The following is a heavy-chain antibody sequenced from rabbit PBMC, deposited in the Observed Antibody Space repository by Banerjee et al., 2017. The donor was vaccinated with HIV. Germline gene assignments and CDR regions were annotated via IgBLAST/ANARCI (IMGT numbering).Heavy chain of an antibody. CDR2: IYTGSSGTT. J-gene: IGHJ4*01. V-gene: IGHV1S40*01. D-gene: IGHD1-1*01. CDR1: GFSFSNKYY. CDR3: ARDLTGVIGWNFNL. Sequence: QSLEESGGDLVKPGASLTLTCTASGFSFSNKYYMCWVRQAPGKGLEWIACIYTGSSGTTYYANWVKGRFTISKTSWTTVTLQMTSLTAADTATYFCARDLTGVIGWNFNLWGQGTLVTVS.